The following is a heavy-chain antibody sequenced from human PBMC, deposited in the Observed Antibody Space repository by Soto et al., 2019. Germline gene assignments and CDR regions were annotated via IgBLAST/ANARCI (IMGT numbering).Heavy chain of an antibody. CDR2: IYTSGST. V-gene: IGHV4-4*07. Sequence: PSETLSLTCTVSGGSISSYYWSWIRQPAGKGLEWIGRIYTSGSTNYNPSLKSRVTMSVDTSKNQFSLKLSSVTAADTAVYYCARDGYSYGYSRWFDPWGQGTLVTVSS. D-gene: IGHD5-18*01. CDR1: GGSISSYY. J-gene: IGHJ5*02. CDR3: ARDGYSYGYSRWFDP.